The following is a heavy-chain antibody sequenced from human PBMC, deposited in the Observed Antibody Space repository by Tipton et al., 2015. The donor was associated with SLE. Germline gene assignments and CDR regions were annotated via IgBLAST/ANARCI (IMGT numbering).Heavy chain of an antibody. J-gene: IGHJ6*02. CDR1: GFNFDDYA. V-gene: IGHV3-43*02. Sequence: GSLRLSCAASGFNFDDYAMHWVRQAPGKGLEWVSLISGDDGSTYYADSVKGRFTISRDNSKDSLYLQMNSLRTEDTAFYYCAKDKLHSSDLYYYYYAMDVWGQGTTVIVSS. D-gene: IGHD6-19*01. CDR3: AKDKLHSSDLYYYYYAMDV. CDR2: ISGDDGST.